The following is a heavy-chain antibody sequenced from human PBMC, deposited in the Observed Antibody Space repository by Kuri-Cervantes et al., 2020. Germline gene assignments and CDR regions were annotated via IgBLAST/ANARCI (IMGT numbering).Heavy chain of an antibody. V-gene: IGHV1-46*01. J-gene: IGHJ6*02. CDR3: AREDCSGGSCYSGGELLYGMDV. CDR1: GYTFTSYY. D-gene: IGHD2-15*01. Sequence: ASVKVSCKASGYTFTSYYMHWVRQAPGQGLGWMGIINPSGGSTSYAQKFQGRVTMTRDTSTSTVYMELSSLRSEDTAVYYCAREDCSGGSCYSGGELLYGMDVWGQGTTVTVSS. CDR2: INPSGGST.